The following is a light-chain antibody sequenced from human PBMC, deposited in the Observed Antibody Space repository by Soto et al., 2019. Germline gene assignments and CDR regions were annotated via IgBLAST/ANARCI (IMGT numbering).Light chain of an antibody. CDR1: SSDVGGYNY. J-gene: IGLJ1*01. CDR2: EVN. V-gene: IGLV2-8*01. Sequence: QYALTQPPSASGSPGQSVTISCTGTSSDVGGYNYVSWYQQHPGKVPKLVVYEVNKRPSGVPDRFSGSKSGNTASLTVSGLQAEDEADYYCTSYAGGNNVFGTGTKVTVL. CDR3: TSYAGGNNV.